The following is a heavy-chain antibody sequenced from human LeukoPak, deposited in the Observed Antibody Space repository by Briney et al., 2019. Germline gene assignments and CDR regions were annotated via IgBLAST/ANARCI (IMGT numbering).Heavy chain of an antibody. D-gene: IGHD6-19*01. Sequence: SGGSLRLSCASSGFTVSSSYMSWVRQAPGKGLEWVSVIYSGGSTNYADSVKGRFTISRGNSKDTLYLQMNSLRAEDTAVYYCARDIEYSSGWNSNWGQGTLVTVSS. J-gene: IGHJ4*02. CDR1: GFTVSSSY. CDR2: IYSGGST. V-gene: IGHV3-66*01. CDR3: ARDIEYSSGWNSN.